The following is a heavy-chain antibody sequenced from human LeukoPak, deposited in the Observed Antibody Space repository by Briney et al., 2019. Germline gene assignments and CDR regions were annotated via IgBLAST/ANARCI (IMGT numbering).Heavy chain of an antibody. Sequence: GGSLRLSCVASGFTFSTYWMHWVRQAPGKGLVWVSRISYDGSSTDYADSVKGRFSISRDNAKNTVYLQMNSLRAEDTAVYYCAREAAVAGIYFDSWGQGTLVTVSS. CDR2: ISYDGSST. CDR1: GFTFSTYW. V-gene: IGHV3-74*01. CDR3: AREAAVAGIYFDS. J-gene: IGHJ4*02. D-gene: IGHD6-19*01.